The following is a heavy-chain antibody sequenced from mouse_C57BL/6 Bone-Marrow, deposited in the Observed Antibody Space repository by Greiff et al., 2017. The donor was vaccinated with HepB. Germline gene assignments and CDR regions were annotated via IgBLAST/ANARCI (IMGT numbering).Heavy chain of an antibody. CDR1: GYSFTDYN. CDR2: INPNYGTT. CDR3: ARRHYGSSYWYFDV. Sequence: EVKVVESGPELVKPGASVKISCKASGYSFTDYNMNWVKQSNGKSLEWIGVINPNYGTTSYNQKFKGKATLTVDQSSSTAYMQLNSLTSEDSAVYYCARRHYGSSYWYFDVWGTGTTVTVSS. J-gene: IGHJ1*03. V-gene: IGHV1-39*01. D-gene: IGHD1-1*01.